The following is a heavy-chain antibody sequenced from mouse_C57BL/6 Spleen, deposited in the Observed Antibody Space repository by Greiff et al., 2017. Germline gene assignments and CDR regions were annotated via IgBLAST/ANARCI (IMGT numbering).Heavy chain of an antibody. CDR3: TAVLLDFDY. V-gene: IGHV14-4*01. CDR2: IDPENGDT. J-gene: IGHJ2*01. D-gene: IGHD1-1*01. CDR1: GSNIKDDY. Sequence: EVKLVESGAELVRPGASVKLSCTASGSNIKDDYMHWVKQRPEQGLEWIGWIDPENGDTEYASKFQGKATITADTSSNTAYLQLSSLTSEDTAVYYCTAVLLDFDYWGQGTTLTVSS.